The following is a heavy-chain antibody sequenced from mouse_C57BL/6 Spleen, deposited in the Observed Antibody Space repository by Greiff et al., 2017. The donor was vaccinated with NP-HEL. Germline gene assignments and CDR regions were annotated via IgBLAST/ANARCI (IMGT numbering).Heavy chain of an antibody. V-gene: IGHV1-81*01. Sequence: QVQLQQSGAELARPGASVKLSCKASGYTFTSYGISWVKQRTGQGLEWIGEIYPRSGNTYYNEKFKGKATLTADKSSSTAYMELRSLTSEDSAVYFCAGGLRRDAEYYAMDYWGQGTSVTVSS. D-gene: IGHD2-4*01. CDR1: GYTFTSYG. CDR3: AGGLRRDAEYYAMDY. J-gene: IGHJ4*01. CDR2: IYPRSGNT.